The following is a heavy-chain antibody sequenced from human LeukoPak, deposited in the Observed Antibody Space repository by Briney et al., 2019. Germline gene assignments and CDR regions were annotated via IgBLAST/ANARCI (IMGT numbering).Heavy chain of an antibody. V-gene: IGHV4-59*08. J-gene: IGHJ4*02. CDR1: GGSINNYY. CDR2: IYFSGSS. CDR3: ARHVRSGYNLLDY. D-gene: IGHD5-24*01. Sequence: TASETLSLTCTISGGSINNYYWSWIRQSPGKGLEWFGYIYFSGSSNYNPSLKSRVTMSVDTSKNQFSLNLNSVTAADTAVYYCARHVRSGYNLLDYWGQGTLVTVSS.